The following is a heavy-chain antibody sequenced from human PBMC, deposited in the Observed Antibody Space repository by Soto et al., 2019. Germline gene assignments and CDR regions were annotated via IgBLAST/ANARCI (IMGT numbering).Heavy chain of an antibody. Sequence: PGGSLRLSCEASEITVSTNYINWVRQSPGKGLEWVSVIYSGGITNHADFVKGRFTISRDTSKNTVYLQMNSLRVEDTAVYYCATSPSDLDVWGQGTTVTVSS. D-gene: IGHD3-3*01. V-gene: IGHV3-53*01. CDR3: ATSPSDLDV. CDR1: EITVSTNY. CDR2: IYSGGIT. J-gene: IGHJ6*02.